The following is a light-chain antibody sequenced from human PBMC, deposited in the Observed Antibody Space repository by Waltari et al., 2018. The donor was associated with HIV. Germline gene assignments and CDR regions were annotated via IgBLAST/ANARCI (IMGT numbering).Light chain of an antibody. CDR2: SNN. J-gene: IGLJ1*01. CDR3: AAWDESRATYV. V-gene: IGLV1-44*01. Sequence: QSVLTQTPSTSGTPGPRVTMSCSGSDPDIGAYSVNWYQKFPGTAPKLLIYSNNQRPSGVPDRFAGSRSGTSASLAISGLQSGDEADYFCAAWDESRATYVFGTGTRVTVL. CDR1: DPDIGAYS.